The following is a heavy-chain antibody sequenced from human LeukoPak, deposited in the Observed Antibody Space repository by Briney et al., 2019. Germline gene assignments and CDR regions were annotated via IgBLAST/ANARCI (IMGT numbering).Heavy chain of an antibody. CDR3: ARDRLRVVVSAFDI. CDR1: GSTFNGHW. J-gene: IGHJ3*02. Sequence: GGSLRLSCVGSGSTFNGHWLTWVRQAPGRGLEWVASIKEDGRQTHYVDSVKGRFIISRDNSKKSLYLQMNSLRAEDTAVYYCARDRLRVVVSAFDIWGQGTMVTVSS. D-gene: IGHD2-2*01. V-gene: IGHV3-7*01. CDR2: IKEDGRQT.